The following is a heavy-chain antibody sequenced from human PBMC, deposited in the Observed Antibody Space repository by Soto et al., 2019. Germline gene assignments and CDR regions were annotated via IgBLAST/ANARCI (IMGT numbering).Heavy chain of an antibody. CDR2: ISSSGDGT. CDR3: AKNGDFWSWGMDV. D-gene: IGHD3-3*01. Sequence: VGSLRLSCAASGFTFSTYAMTWVRQVPGKGLEWVSIISSSGDGTNYVDSVKGRFTIARDNSRNTLNRQMSSLRAEDTAVYYCAKNGDFWSWGMDVWGQGTTVTVSS. V-gene: IGHV3-23*01. CDR1: GFTFSTYA. J-gene: IGHJ6*02.